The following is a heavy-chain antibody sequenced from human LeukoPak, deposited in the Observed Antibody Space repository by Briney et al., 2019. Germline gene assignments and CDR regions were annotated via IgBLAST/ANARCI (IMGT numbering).Heavy chain of an antibody. V-gene: IGHV4-4*07. CDR1: GGSISGYY. D-gene: IGHD6-13*01. Sequence: PETLFLTCTVSGGSISGYYWSWIRQPAGKGLEWIGRIYTSGSTNYNPSLKSRVTMSVDTSKNQFSLKLSSVTAADTAVYYCAREIIADHQQQLVYYFDYWGQGTLVTVSS. J-gene: IGHJ4*02. CDR2: IYTSGST. CDR3: AREIIADHQQQLVYYFDY.